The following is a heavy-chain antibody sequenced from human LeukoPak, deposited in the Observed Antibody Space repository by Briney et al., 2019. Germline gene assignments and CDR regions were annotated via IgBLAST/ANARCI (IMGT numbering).Heavy chain of an antibody. CDR2: IYTSGST. D-gene: IGHD3-16*02. CDR3: ARVVPTSHYDYVWGSYRPTYYFDY. CDR1: GGSISSYY. Sequence: SETLSLTCTVSGGSISSYYWSWIRQPAGKGLEWIGRIYTSGSTNYNPSLKSQVTMSVDTSKNQFSLKLSSVTAADTAVYYCARVVPTSHYDYVWGSYRPTYYFDYWGQGTLVTVSS. J-gene: IGHJ4*02. V-gene: IGHV4-4*07.